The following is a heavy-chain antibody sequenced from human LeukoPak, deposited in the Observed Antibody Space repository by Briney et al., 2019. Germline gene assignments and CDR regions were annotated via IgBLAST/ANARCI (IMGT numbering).Heavy chain of an antibody. D-gene: IGHD3-3*01. Sequence: ASVKVSCKASGYTFSDYYIHWARQAPGQGLEWMGWINPKSGGINYAPKFQDRVTMTRDSSISTAYMELRRLRSDDTAVYYCARDRGVLEWLALDYYFGMDVWGQGTTVTVSS. J-gene: IGHJ6*02. CDR3: ARDRGVLEWLALDYYFGMDV. CDR1: GYTFSDYY. V-gene: IGHV1-2*02. CDR2: INPKSGGI.